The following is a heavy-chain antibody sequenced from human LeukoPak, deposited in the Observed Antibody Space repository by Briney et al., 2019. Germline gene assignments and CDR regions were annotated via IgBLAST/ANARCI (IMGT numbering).Heavy chain of an antibody. V-gene: IGHV1-2*02. CDR1: GYTFTGDQ. Sequence: ASVKVSCKASGYTFTGDQIYWLRQAPGQRLEWLGWIKPSSGDTLYEQKFQGRVTMTKDKSISSAYMELSSLISDDMAGYYCARKSAGFLTAWGQGTLVTVSS. D-gene: IGHD2/OR15-2a*01. CDR2: IKPSSGDT. CDR3: ARKSAGFLTA. J-gene: IGHJ5*02.